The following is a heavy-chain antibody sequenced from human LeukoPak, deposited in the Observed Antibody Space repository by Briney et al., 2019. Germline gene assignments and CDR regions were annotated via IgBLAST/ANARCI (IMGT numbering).Heavy chain of an antibody. D-gene: IGHD3-10*02. V-gene: IGHV3-7*01. CDR3: ARGGGYYLH. CDR2: IKPDGSEK. Sequence: GGSLRLSCAASGFTFSTYWMSWVRQAPGKGLEWVADIKPDGSEKYYVDSVKGRFTISRDNAKNSLYLQMNSLRAEDTAVYYCARGGGYYLHWGQGTLVTVSS. J-gene: IGHJ4*02. CDR1: GFTFSTYW.